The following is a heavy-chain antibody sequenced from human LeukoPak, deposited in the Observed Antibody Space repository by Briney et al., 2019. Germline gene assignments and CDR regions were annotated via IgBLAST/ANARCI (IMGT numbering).Heavy chain of an antibody. CDR2: ISSSGNNI. CDR3: AGRRGYSYGYVNFDY. CDR1: GFTFSDFY. J-gene: IGHJ4*02. V-gene: IGHV3-11*04. Sequence: GGSLRLSCAASGFTFSDFYMTWVRQAPGKGLEWVSYISSSGNNIYYADSVKGRFTISRDNAKNSLYLQMHSLRAEDTAVYYCAGRRGYSYGYVNFDYWGQGTLVTVSS. D-gene: IGHD5-18*01.